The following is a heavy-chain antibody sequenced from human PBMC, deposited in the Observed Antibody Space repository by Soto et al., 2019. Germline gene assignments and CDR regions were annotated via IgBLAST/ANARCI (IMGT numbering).Heavy chain of an antibody. CDR2: IYYSGST. J-gene: IGHJ3*02. CDR1: GGSVSSGSYY. CDR3: ARDPAI. V-gene: IGHV4-61*01. Sequence: PSETLSLTCTVSGGSVSSGSYYWSWIRQPPGKGLEWIGYIYYSGSTNYNPSLKSRVTISVDTSKNQFSLKLSSVTAADTAVYYCARDPAIWGQGTMVTVSS.